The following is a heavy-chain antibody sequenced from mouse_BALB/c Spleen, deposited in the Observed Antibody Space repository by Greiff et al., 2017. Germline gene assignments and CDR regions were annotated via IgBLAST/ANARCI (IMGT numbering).Heavy chain of an antibody. Sequence: VKLMESGPGLVAPSQSLSITCTVSGFSLSRYSVHWVRQPPGKGLEWLGMIWGGGSTDYNSALKSRLSISKDNSKSQVFLKMNSLQTDDTAMYYCASKLYRYDRNWFAYWGQGTLVTVSA. J-gene: IGHJ3*01. CDR1: GFSLSRYS. V-gene: IGHV2-6-4*01. CDR3: ASKLYRYDRNWFAY. CDR2: IWGGGST. D-gene: IGHD2-14*01.